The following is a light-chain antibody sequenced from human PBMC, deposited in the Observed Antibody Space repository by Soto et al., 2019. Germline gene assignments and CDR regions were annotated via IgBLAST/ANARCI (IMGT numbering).Light chain of an antibody. Sequence: DIQMNQSPSSLSASVGDRVTTTSRASLTIGDSLSWFQQKAGKPPTLLIYGASALRSGVPARFSGSGSGTDFTLTISNMQREDYATYSCLRTYKLRRTFGQGTKVEFK. CDR3: LRTYKLRRT. J-gene: IGKJ1*01. CDR1: LTIGDS. V-gene: IGKV1-39*01. CDR2: GAS.